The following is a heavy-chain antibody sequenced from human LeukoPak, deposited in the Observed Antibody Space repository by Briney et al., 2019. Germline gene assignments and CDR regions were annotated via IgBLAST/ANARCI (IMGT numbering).Heavy chain of an antibody. V-gene: IGHV1-2*02. Sequence: ASVKVSCKASGSNFTGFYMHWVRQARGQGLEWMGWIDPSSGSTNYAQRFQGSVTMTRGTSISTVYMELTRLTNSLKTEDTCAKWRTSSSGWSGPFDDWGQGSLVTVSP. CDR2: IDPSSGST. CDR3: AKWRTSSSGWSGPFDD. CDR1: GSNFTGFY. J-gene: IGHJ4*02. D-gene: IGHD6-19*01.